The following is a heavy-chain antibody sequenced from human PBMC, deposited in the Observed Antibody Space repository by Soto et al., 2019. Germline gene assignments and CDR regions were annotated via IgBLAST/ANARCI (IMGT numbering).Heavy chain of an antibody. CDR1: GGSFSGYY. J-gene: IGHJ6*02. Sequence: PSETLSLTCAVYGGSFSGYYWSWIRQPPGKGLEWIGEINHSGSTNYNPSLKSRVTISVDTSKNQFSLKLSSVTAADTAVYYCASGADTARDYYYYGMDVWGQGTTVTVSS. D-gene: IGHD5-18*01. CDR2: INHSGST. CDR3: ASGADTARDYYYYGMDV. V-gene: IGHV4-34*01.